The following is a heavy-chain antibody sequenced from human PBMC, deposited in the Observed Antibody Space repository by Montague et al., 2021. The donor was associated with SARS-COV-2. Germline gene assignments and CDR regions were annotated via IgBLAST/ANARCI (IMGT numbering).Heavy chain of an antibody. CDR1: GGSVSSGSYY. Sequence: SETLSLTCIVSGGSVSSGSYYWSWIRQPPGKGLEWIGYIYYSGSTNYNPSLKSRVTISVDTSKNQFSLKMRSVTAADTAVYYCARVPWRITIFGVVTRYGMEVGGQGTTVTVSS. D-gene: IGHD3-3*01. V-gene: IGHV4-61*01. CDR3: ARVPWRITIFGVVTRYGMEV. CDR2: IYYSGST. J-gene: IGHJ6*02.